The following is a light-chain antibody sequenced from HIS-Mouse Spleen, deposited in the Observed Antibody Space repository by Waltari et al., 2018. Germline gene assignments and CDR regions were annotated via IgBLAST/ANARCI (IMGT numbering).Light chain of an antibody. V-gene: IGLV3-10*01. CDR2: EDS. J-gene: IGLJ2*01. CDR1: AFPKKY. CDR3: YSTDSSGNHRV. Sequence: SYELTQPPSVSVSPGQTARIPCSGDAFPKKYAYWYQQKSGQAPVLVIYEDSRRPSGIPGRFSCSSSVTMATLTISGAQVEDEADYDCYSTDSSGNHRVFGGGTKLTVL.